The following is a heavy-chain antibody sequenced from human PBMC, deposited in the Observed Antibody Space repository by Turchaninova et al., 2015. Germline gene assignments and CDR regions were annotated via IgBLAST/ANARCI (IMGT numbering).Heavy chain of an antibody. CDR3: ARILPRGMDV. CDR1: GYTFTGYY. D-gene: IGHD2-21*02. CDR2: LNPNSGGT. J-gene: IGHJ6*04. Sequence: QVQLVQSGAEVKKPGASVKVSCKASGYTFTGYYMHWVRQPPGQGLEWMGRLNPNSGGTNYAQKFQGRGTMTRDTSLSTAYMELSRLRSDDTAVYYCARILPRGMDVWGKGTTVTVSS. V-gene: IGHV1-2*06.